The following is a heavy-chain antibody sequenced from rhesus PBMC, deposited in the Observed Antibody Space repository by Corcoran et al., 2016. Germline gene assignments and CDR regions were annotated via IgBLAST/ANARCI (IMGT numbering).Heavy chain of an antibody. V-gene: IGHV4S16*01. D-gene: IGHD4-4*01. CDR2: IIRNSGNT. Sequence: QVQLPQWGAGLVKPSETLSRPRAVSAGSLRGSSWGWIPPPPGHGLEWIGKIIRNSGNTNYNPDIKNRVTISKDTSKNQVSLKVSSVTAADTAVYYCARSDGSYYGGNSLDVWGRGVLVTVSS. CDR1: AGSLRGSS. J-gene: IGHJ5-2*02. CDR3: ARSDGSYYGGNSLDV.